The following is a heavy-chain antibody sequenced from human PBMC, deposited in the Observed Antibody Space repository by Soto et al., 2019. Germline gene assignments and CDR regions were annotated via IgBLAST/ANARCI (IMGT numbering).Heavy chain of an antibody. CDR1: GYTFTSYA. CDR3: ARGGWVGVPAALELYNWFDP. J-gene: IGHJ5*02. D-gene: IGHD2-2*01. Sequence: GASVKVSCKASGYTFTSYAMHWVRQAPGQRLEWMGWINAGNGNTKYSQKFQGRVTITRDTSASTAYMELSSLRSEDTAVYYCARGGWVGVPAALELYNWFDPWGQGTLVTVSS. V-gene: IGHV1-3*01. CDR2: INAGNGNT.